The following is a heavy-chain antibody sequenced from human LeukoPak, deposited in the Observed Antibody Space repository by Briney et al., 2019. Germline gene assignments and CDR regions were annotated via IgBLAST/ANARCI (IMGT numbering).Heavy chain of an antibody. CDR2: ISGSGGST. CDR3: AKIRPLYSSLGPFDY. CDR1: GFTFSSYA. V-gene: IGHV3-23*01. J-gene: IGHJ4*02. Sequence: GGSLRLSCAASGFTFSSYAMSWVRQAPGKGLEWVSAISGSGGSTYYADSVKGRFSISRDNSKNTLYLQMNSLRAEDTAVYYCAKIRPLYSSLGPFDYWGQGTLVTVSS. D-gene: IGHD2-2*02.